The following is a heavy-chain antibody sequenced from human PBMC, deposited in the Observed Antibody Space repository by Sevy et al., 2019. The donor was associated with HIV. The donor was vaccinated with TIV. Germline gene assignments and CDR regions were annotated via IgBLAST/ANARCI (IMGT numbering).Heavy chain of an antibody. D-gene: IGHD3-16*01. CDR1: GFTFSTYD. V-gene: IGHV3-30*18. J-gene: IGHJ6*02. CDR3: AKNRPAGGSYFSRHAMDV. Sequence: GGSLRLSCAASGFTFSTYDIHWVRQAPGKGLEWVAIISYDGNHREYADSVRGRFMRFRDNSENTVYLQMNGLSIDDTAVYYCAKNRPAGGSYFSRHAMDVWGRGTTVTVSS. CDR2: ISYDGNHR.